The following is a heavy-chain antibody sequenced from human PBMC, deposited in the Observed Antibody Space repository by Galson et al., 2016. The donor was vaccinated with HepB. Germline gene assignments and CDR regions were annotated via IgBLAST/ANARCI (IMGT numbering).Heavy chain of an antibody. V-gene: IGHV4-38-2*02. J-gene: IGHJ6*03. D-gene: IGHD6-19*01. CDR2: LYPREGT. CDR1: GGSIRSDYY. CDR3: ATGIVVAGKYYYYYMDV. Sequence: TLSLTCIVSGGSIRSDYYWGWIRQPPGRGLEWIGSLYPREGTYYNPSLKSRVTISVDTSKNELSLSLNAVTAADTGVYYCATGIVVAGKYYYYYMDVWGKGTTVTVSS.